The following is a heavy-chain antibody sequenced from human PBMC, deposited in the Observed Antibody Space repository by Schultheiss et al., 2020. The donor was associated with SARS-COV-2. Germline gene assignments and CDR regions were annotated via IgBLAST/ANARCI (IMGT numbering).Heavy chain of an antibody. CDR3: TRPGHDYGDY. CDR2: ISGSGGST. D-gene: IGHD1-14*01. J-gene: IGHJ4*02. CDR1: GFTFSSYW. V-gene: IGHV3-23*01. Sequence: GGSLRLSCAASGFTFSSYWMHWVRQAPGKGLEWVSAISGSGGSTYYADSVKGRFAISRDNSKNTAYLQMNSLKTEDTAVYYCTRPGHDYGDYWGQGTLVTVSS.